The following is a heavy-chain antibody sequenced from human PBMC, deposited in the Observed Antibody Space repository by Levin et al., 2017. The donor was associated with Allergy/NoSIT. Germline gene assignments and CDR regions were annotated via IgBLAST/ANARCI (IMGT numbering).Heavy chain of an antibody. CDR2: IYYSGST. CDR3: AGAPGYCSSTSCPKSPYGMDV. D-gene: IGHD2-2*01. J-gene: IGHJ6*02. Sequence: SETLSLTCTVSGGSISSGGYYWSWIRQHPGKGLEWIGYIYYSGSTYYNPSLKSRVTISVDTSKNQFSLKLSSVTAADTAVYYCAGAPGYCSSTSCPKSPYGMDVWGQGTTVTVSS. CDR1: GGSISSGGYY. V-gene: IGHV4-31*03.